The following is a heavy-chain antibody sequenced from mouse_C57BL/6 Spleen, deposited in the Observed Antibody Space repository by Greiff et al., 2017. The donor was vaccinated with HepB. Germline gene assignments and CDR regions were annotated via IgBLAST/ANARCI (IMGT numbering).Heavy chain of an antibody. V-gene: IGHV1-15*01. CDR3: TRQGHDY. CDR1: GYTFTDYE. D-gene: IGHD3-3*01. Sequence: VHLVESGAELVRPGASVTLSCKASGYTFTDYEMHWVKQTPVHGLEWIGAIDPETGGTAYNQKFKGKAILTADKSSSTAYMELRSLTSGDSAVYYCTRQGHDYRGQGTTLTVSS. J-gene: IGHJ2*01. CDR2: IDPETGGT.